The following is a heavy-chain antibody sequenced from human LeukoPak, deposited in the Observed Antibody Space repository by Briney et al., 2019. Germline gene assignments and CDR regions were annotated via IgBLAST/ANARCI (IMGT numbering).Heavy chain of an antibody. Sequence: GGSLRLSCAASGFTFSSYPMSWVRQAPGKGLEWVSYITTTNSHIYYGDSVKGRFTISRDNAKNSLYLQMNSLRAEDTAVYYCARVYSSLWAPSFGYWGQGALVTVSS. V-gene: IGHV3-21*04. CDR3: ARVYSSLWAPSFGY. J-gene: IGHJ4*02. CDR1: GFTFSSYP. CDR2: ITTTNSHI. D-gene: IGHD3-22*01.